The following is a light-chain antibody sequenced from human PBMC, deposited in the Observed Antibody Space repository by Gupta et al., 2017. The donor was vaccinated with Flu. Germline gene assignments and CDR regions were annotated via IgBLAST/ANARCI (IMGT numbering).Light chain of an antibody. CDR2: ETS. V-gene: IGKV1-5*03. J-gene: IGKJ3*01. Sequence: SINRWLAWYQQKPGKAPKFLIYETSNLESGVSSRFSGSGSGTDFTLTISSLQSDDFATYYCQHYNSYSVFKFGPWTKANIK. CDR1: SINRW. CDR3: QHYNSYSVFK.